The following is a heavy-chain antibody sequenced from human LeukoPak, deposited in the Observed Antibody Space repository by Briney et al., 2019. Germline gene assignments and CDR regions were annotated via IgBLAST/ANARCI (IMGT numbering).Heavy chain of an antibody. D-gene: IGHD5-18*01. Sequence: GRSLRLSCAASGFTFSSYGMHWVRQAPGKGLEWVAVIWFDGSNKYSADSVKGRFTISRDNSKNTLYLQMNSLRAEDTAVYYCARNSYGYRGSYFDHWGQGTLVTVSS. CDR1: GFTFSSYG. V-gene: IGHV3-33*01. J-gene: IGHJ4*02. CDR3: ARNSYGYRGSYFDH. CDR2: IWFDGSNK.